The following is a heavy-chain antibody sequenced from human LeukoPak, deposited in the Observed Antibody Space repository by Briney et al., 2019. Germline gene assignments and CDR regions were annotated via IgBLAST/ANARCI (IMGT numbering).Heavy chain of an antibody. CDR1: GFTFSNYSMN. J-gene: IGHJ4*02. V-gene: IGHV4-39*01. CDR2: IYYSGST. Sequence: GSLRLSCAASGFTFSNYSMNWVRQPPGKGLEWIGSIYYSGSTYYNPSLKSRVTISVDTSKNQFSLKLSSVTAADTAVYYCARRNDYGDYYFDYWGQGTLVTVSS. D-gene: IGHD4-17*01. CDR3: ARRNDYGDYYFDY.